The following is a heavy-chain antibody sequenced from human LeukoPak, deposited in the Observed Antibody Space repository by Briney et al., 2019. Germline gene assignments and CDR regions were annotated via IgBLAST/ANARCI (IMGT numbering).Heavy chain of an antibody. CDR2: ISAYNGNT. CDR1: GYSFTGYY. D-gene: IGHD1-26*01. V-gene: IGHV1-18*04. Sequence: ASVKVSCKASGYSFTGYYIHWVRQAPGQGLEWMGWISAYNGNTNYAQKLQGRVTMTTDTSTSTAYMELRSLRSDDTAVYYCARVRSGSYSLYDAFDIWGQGTMVTVSS. CDR3: ARVRSGSYSLYDAFDI. J-gene: IGHJ3*02.